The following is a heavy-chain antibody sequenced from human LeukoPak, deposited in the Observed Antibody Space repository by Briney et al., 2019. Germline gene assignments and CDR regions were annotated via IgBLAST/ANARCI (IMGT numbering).Heavy chain of an antibody. D-gene: IGHD3-3*01. CDR2: IYTSGST. J-gene: IGHJ4*02. Sequence: SETLSLTCTVSGGSISSGSYYWSWIRQPAGKGRGWIGRIYTSGSTNYNPSLKSRVTISVDTSKDQFSLKLSSVTAADTAVYYCARITYYDFWSGYYTFDYWGQGTLVTVSS. CDR1: GGSISSGSYY. CDR3: ARITYYDFWSGYYTFDY. V-gene: IGHV4-61*02.